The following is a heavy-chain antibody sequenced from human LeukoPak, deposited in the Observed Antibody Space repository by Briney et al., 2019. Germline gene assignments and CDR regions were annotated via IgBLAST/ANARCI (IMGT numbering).Heavy chain of an antibody. J-gene: IGHJ6*03. CDR2: IYSDGST. Sequence: GGSLRLSCAASGVTVSSNYMSWVRQAPGKGLEWVSEIYSDGSTYYAASVKGRFSISRDNSKNTVYLQMNSLRAEDTAVYYCTTATYYASGVYYYYYMDVWGKGTTVTISS. V-gene: IGHV3-53*01. CDR3: TTATYYASGVYYYYYMDV. CDR1: GVTVSSNY. D-gene: IGHD3-3*01.